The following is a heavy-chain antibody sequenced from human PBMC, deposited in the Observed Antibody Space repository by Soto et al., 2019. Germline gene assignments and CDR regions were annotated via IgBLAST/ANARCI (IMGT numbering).Heavy chain of an antibody. D-gene: IGHD2-2*01. CDR1: GGSISSGGYY. CDR2: IYYSGST. J-gene: IGHJ6*02. Sequence: PSETLSLTCTVSGGSISSGGYYWSWILQDPGKGLEWIGYIYYSGSTYYNPSLKSPVTISLDTSKNQFSLKMSSVTAADTGVYYCARAIVVVPAAMEYYYYYGMDVWGQGTTGTVSS. V-gene: IGHV4-31*01. CDR3: ARAIVVVPAAMEYYYYYGMDV.